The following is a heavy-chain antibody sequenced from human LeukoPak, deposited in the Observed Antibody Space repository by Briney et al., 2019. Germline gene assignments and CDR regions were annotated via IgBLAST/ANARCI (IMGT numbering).Heavy chain of an antibody. Sequence: GGSLRLSCAASGFTFSSYWMSWVRQAPGKGLEWVANIKQDGSEKYYVDSVKGRFTISRDNAKNSLYLQMNSLRAEDTAVYYCARVGYNWNDVDYFDYWGQGTLVTVSS. CDR1: GFTFSSYW. CDR3: ARVGYNWNDVDYFDY. V-gene: IGHV3-7*01. J-gene: IGHJ4*02. D-gene: IGHD1-20*01. CDR2: IKQDGSEK.